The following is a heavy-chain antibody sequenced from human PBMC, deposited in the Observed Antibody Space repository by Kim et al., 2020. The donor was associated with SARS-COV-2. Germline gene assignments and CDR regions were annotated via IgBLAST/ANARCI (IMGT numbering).Heavy chain of an antibody. CDR3: ASLHEGSSWYRNNWFDP. J-gene: IGHJ5*02. Sequence: ASVKVSCKASGYTFTSYAMNWVRQAPGQGLEWMGWINTNTGNPTYAQGFTGRFVFSLDTSVSTAYLQISSLKAEDTAVYYCASLHEGSSWYRNNWFDPWGQGTLVTVSS. CDR2: INTNTGNP. D-gene: IGHD6-13*01. V-gene: IGHV7-4-1*02. CDR1: GYTFTSYA.